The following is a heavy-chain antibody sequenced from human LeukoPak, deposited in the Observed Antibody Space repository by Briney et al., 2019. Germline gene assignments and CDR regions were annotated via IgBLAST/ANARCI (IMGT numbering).Heavy chain of an antibody. Sequence: TLSLTCAVSGYSIRTGEYSWSWIRQPPGKGLEWIGYISRSGSTYNSPSLKSRVTMSVDRSRNQFSLTLTSVTAADTAVYFCASVREAYDYGDYFDYWGQRILVTVSS. D-gene: IGHD4-17*01. CDR3: ASVREAYDYGDYFDY. CDR2: ISRSGST. J-gene: IGHJ4*02. CDR1: GYSIRTGEYS. V-gene: IGHV4-30-2*01.